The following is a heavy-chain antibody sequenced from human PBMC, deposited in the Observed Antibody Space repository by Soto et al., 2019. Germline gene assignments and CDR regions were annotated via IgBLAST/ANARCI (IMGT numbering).Heavy chain of an antibody. CDR3: PTSRSCSSTSCYQDYYYSYLEV. V-gene: IGHV4-34*01. J-gene: IGHJ6*03. CDR1: GGSFSGYY. Sequence: SETLSLTCAVYGGSFSGYYWSWIRQPPGKGLEWIGEINHSGSTNYNPSLKSRVTISVDTSKNQFSLKLSSVTAADTAVYYCPTSRSCSSTSCYQDYYYSYLEVWGKGTTVNVSS. CDR2: INHSGST. D-gene: IGHD2-2*01.